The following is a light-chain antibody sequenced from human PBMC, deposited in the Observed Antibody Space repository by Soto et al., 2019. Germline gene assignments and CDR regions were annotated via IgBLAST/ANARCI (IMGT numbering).Light chain of an antibody. V-gene: IGKV1-39*01. CDR1: QSISGS. CDR3: QQSYTTPIT. J-gene: IGKJ5*01. Sequence: DLQMTQSPSSQSASLGDRVTITCRASQSISGSLNWYQQKPGKAPKLLSYAAFSLQSGVPSRFSGSGSGTDFTLTISSLQPEECATYYCQQSYTTPITVGQGTRLEI. CDR2: AAF.